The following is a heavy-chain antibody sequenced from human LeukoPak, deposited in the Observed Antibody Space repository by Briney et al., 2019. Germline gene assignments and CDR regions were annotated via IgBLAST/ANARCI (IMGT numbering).Heavy chain of an antibody. V-gene: IGHV3-23*01. Sequence: GGSLRLSCAASGFTFNNAWMSWVRQAPGKGLECISAISGSAGTTYYADSVKGRFTISRDNSKNTPSLQMSSLRAEDTAVYYCAKGALEWTYYFDFWGQGTLVTVYS. D-gene: IGHD3-3*01. CDR2: ISGSAGTT. CDR3: AKGALEWTYYFDF. J-gene: IGHJ4*02. CDR1: GFTFNNAW.